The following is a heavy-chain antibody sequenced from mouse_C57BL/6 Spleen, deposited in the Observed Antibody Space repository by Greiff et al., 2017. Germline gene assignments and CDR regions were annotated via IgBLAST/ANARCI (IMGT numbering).Heavy chain of an antibody. CDR2: SYPGSGST. J-gene: IGHJ2*01. Sequence: QVQLKQPGAELVKPGASVKMSCKASGYTFTSYWITWVKQRPGQGLEWIGDSYPGSGSTNYNEKFKSKATLTVDTSSSPAYMQLSRLTSEDSAVYYCAREGWSLPQGFDYGGPGTTLTVSS. D-gene: IGHD2-3*01. CDR1: GYTFTSYW. V-gene: IGHV1-55*01. CDR3: AREGWSLPQGFDY.